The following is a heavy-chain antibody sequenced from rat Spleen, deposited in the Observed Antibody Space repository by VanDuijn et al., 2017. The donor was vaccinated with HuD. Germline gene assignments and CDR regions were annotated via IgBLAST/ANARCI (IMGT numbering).Heavy chain of an antibody. CDR1: GFNFNDYW. V-gene: IGHV5-29*01. Sequence: EVKLVESGGGLVQPGRSLKLSCAASGFNFNDYWMGWVRQAPTKGLEWVATISYGDSYGHSSTYYRDSVKGRFTISRDNAKSTLSLQMDSLRSEDTATYYCTRHDYSGVITNWFAYWGQGTLVTVSS. CDR3: TRHDYSGVITNWFAY. D-gene: IGHD4-3*01. CDR2: ISYGDSYGHSST. J-gene: IGHJ3*01.